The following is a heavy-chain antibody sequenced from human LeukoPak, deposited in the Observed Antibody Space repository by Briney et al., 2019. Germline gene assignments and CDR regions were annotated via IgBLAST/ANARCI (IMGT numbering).Heavy chain of an antibody. CDR2: ISGSGGST. Sequence: PGGSLRLSCAASGFTFSSYAMSWVRQAPGKGLEWVSAISGSGGSTYYADSVKGRFTISRDNSKNTLYLQMNGLRAEDTAVYYCAKDPYDFWSGYFWRWFDPWGQGTLVTVSS. CDR3: AKDPYDFWSGYFWRWFDP. J-gene: IGHJ5*02. D-gene: IGHD3-3*01. CDR1: GFTFSSYA. V-gene: IGHV3-23*01.